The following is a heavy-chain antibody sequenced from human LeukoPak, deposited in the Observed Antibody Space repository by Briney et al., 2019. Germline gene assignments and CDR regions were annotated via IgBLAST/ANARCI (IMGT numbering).Heavy chain of an antibody. Sequence: GESLKISCKGSGYSFTSYWNGWVRQMPGKGLEWMGITYPGDSDTRYSPSFQGQVTISADKSISTAYLQWSSLKASDTAMYYCSRLQGDSGSYYFDYWGQRTQVTVSS. CDR3: SRLQGDSGSYYFDY. J-gene: IGHJ4*02. V-gene: IGHV5-51*01. D-gene: IGHD3-10*01. CDR1: GYSFTSYW. CDR2: TYPGDSDT.